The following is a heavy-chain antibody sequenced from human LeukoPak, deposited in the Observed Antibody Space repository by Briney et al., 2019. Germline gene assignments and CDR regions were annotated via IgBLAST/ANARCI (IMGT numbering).Heavy chain of an antibody. V-gene: IGHV3-30*18. CDR1: GFTFSSYG. CDR2: ISYDGSNK. J-gene: IGHJ4*02. D-gene: IGHD3-10*01. Sequence: GGSLRLSCAASGFTFSSYGMHWVRQAPGKGLEWVAVISYDGSNKYYADSVKGRFTISRDNSKNTLYLQMNSLRAEDTAVYYCAKYRWFGELPKGGLYFDYWGQGTLVTVSS. CDR3: AKYRWFGELPKGGLYFDY.